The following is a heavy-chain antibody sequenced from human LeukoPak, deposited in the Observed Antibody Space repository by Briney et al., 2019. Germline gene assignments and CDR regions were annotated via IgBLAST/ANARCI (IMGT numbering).Heavy chain of an antibody. CDR1: GYSFTSYW. Sequence: GEALKISCKGSGYSFTSYWISWVRQMPGKGLEWMGRIDPSDSYTNYSPSFQGHVTISADKSISTAYLQWSSLKASDTAMYYCARPVAENYGMDVWGQGTTVTVSS. V-gene: IGHV5-10-1*01. CDR2: IDPSDSYT. J-gene: IGHJ6*02. D-gene: IGHD6-19*01. CDR3: ARPVAENYGMDV.